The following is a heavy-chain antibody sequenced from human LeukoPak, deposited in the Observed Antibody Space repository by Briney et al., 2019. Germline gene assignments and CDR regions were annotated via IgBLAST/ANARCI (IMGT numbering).Heavy chain of an antibody. J-gene: IGHJ4*02. CDR3: ARVLHKRNYDSTTYYGY. D-gene: IGHD3-22*01. CDR1: GFTFSSYE. Sequence: PGGSLRLSCAASGFTFSSYEMNWVRQAPGKGLEWVSYISSSSSTIYYADSVKGRFTISRDNAKNSLYLQMNSLRAEDTAVYYCARVLHKRNYDSTTYYGYWGQGTLVTVSS. V-gene: IGHV3-48*01. CDR2: ISSSSSTI.